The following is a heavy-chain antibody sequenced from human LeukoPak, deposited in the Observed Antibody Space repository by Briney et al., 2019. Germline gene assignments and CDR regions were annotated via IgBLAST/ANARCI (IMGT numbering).Heavy chain of an antibody. D-gene: IGHD3-22*01. J-gene: IGHJ4*02. Sequence: SETLSLTCTVSGGSIGSGTYYWGWIRQSPGKGLEWIGSIFYSGSTNYNPSLKSRVIISVDTSKNQFSLKLSSVTAADTAVYYCASGVLGADSSGYRWFYFDYWGQGTLVTVSS. CDR1: GGSIGSGTYY. CDR2: IFYSGST. V-gene: IGHV4-39*07. CDR3: ASGVLGADSSGYRWFYFDY.